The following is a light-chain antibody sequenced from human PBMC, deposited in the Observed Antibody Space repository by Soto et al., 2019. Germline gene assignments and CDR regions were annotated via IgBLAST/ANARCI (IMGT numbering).Light chain of an antibody. CDR2: GAS. CDR1: QNFGNTF. V-gene: IGKV3-20*01. CDR3: QHYGSSPYT. Sequence: ETVLTQSPGTLSLSPGERATLSCRASQNFGNTFLAWYQQKPGQAPRLLIYGASDRATGIPDRFSGSGSGTDFTLTISRLEPEDFAVYYCQHYGSSPYTFGQGTKLEIK. J-gene: IGKJ2*01.